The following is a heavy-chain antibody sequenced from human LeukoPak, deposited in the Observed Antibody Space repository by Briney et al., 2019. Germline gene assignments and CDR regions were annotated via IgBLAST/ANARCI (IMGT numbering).Heavy chain of an antibody. Sequence: ASVKVSCKASGYSFSNYYMHWVRQAPGQGLEWMGIINPSGGSASYAQKFQGRVTMTRDTSTSTVYMEPSSLRSEDTAVYYCARGDPDYWGQGTLVTVSS. CDR2: INPSGGSA. J-gene: IGHJ4*02. CDR1: GYSFSNYY. CDR3: ARGDPDY. V-gene: IGHV1-46*01.